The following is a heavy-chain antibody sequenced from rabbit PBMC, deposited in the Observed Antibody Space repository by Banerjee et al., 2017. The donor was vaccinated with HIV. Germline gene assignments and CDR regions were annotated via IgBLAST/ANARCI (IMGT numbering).Heavy chain of an antibody. CDR1: GFDFSSYYM. CDR3: ARDLAGVIGWNFGL. Sequence: QEQLKETGGGLVQPGGSLTLSCKASGFDFSSYYMSWVRQAPGKGPEWIACIYNGDGSTDYANWAKGRFTISKTSSTTVTLQVTSLTAADTATYFCARDLAGVIGWNFGLWGPGTLVTVS. D-gene: IGHD4-1*01. J-gene: IGHJ4*01. CDR2: IYNGDGST. V-gene: IGHV1S45*01.